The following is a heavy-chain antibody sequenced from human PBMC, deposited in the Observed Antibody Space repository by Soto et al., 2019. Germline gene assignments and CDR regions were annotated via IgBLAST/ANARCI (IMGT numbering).Heavy chain of an antibody. CDR3: TKEHSNYPDNWFDP. CDR1: GFSFSNYA. D-gene: IGHD4-4*01. CDR2: IDSGGGST. J-gene: IGHJ5*02. V-gene: IGHV3-23*01. Sequence: EVQLLVSGGGSVQPGGSLRLSCAASGFSFSNYAMSWVRQAPGTGLEWVSAIDSGGGSTYYAGSVKGRFSISRDNSMNTLYLQMTSLRAEDTAIYYCTKEHSNYPDNWFDPWGKGTLVTVSS.